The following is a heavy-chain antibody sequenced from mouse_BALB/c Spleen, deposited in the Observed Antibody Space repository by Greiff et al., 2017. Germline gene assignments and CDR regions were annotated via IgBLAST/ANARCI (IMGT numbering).Heavy chain of an antibody. CDR3: ARYRDDEGLAY. V-gene: IGHV3-2*02. CDR1: GYSITSDYA. D-gene: IGHD2-14*01. CDR2: ISYSGST. Sequence: EVQLVESGPGLVKPSQSLSLTCTVTGYSITSDYAWNWIRQFPGNKLEWMGYISYSGSTSYNPSLKSRISITRDTSKNQFFLQLNSVTTEDTATYYCARYRDDEGLAYWGQGTLVTVSA. J-gene: IGHJ3*01.